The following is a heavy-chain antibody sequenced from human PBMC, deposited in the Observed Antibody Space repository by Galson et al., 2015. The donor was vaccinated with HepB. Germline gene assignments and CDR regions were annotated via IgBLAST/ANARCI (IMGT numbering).Heavy chain of an antibody. V-gene: IGHV3-72*01. D-gene: IGHD1-26*01. CDR3: ARVVGAGGIDY. J-gene: IGHJ4*02. Sequence: SLRLSCAASGFTFSDHYMDWVRQAPGKGLEWVGRTRNKADSYTTEYAASVKGRFTISRDDSKNSLYLQMNSLKTEDTAVHYCARVVGAGGIDYWGQGTLVTVSS. CDR2: TRNKADSYTT. CDR1: GFTFSDHY.